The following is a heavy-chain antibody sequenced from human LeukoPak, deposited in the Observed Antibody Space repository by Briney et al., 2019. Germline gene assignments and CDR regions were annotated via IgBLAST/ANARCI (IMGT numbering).Heavy chain of an antibody. CDR3: ARLGTGPFDY. Sequence: GGSLRLSCAASGFIFSTYEMNWVRQAPGKGLEWVSYISSSGSTIYYADSVKGRFTISRDNAKNSLYLQMNSLSAEDTAVYYCARLGTGPFDYWGQGTLVTVSS. CDR2: ISSSGSTI. D-gene: IGHD3-16*01. CDR1: GFIFSTYE. J-gene: IGHJ4*02. V-gene: IGHV3-48*03.